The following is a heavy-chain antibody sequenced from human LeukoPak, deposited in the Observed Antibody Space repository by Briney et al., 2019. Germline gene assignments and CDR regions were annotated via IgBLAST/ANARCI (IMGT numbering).Heavy chain of an antibody. J-gene: IGHJ3*02. CDR3: ARGQERAYPRDAFDI. CDR2: IYYSGST. Sequence: PSETLSLTCTVSGGSISSYYWSWIRQPPGKGLEWIGYIYYSGSTNYNPSLKSRVTISVDTSKNQFSLKLSSVTAADTAVYYCARGQERAYPRDAFDIWGQGTMVTVSS. D-gene: IGHD2-2*01. V-gene: IGHV4-59*01. CDR1: GGSISSYY.